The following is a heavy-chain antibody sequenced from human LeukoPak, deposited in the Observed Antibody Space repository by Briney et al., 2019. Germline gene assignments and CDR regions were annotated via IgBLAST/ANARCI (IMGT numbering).Heavy chain of an antibody. V-gene: IGHV3-20*01. CDR2: INWNGGST. J-gene: IGHJ3*02. D-gene: IGHD3-10*01. CDR1: GFTFDDYG. Sequence: GGSLRLSCAASGFTFDDYGMSWVRQAPGKGLEWVSGINWNGGSTGYADSVKGRFTISRDNAKNSLYLQMNSLRAEDTALYHCARRQTGTTYGSGSYDPPGAFDIWGQGTMVTVSS. CDR3: ARRQTGTTYGSGSYDPPGAFDI.